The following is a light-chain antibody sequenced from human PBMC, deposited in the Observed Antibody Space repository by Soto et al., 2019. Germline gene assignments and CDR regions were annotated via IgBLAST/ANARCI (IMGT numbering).Light chain of an antibody. J-gene: IGKJ1*01. CDR3: QQYGRSGT. CDR2: GAS. CDR1: QSVSNNY. V-gene: IGKV3-20*01. Sequence: EIELTQSPGTLSTSVGERSTLSCRASQSVSNNYLAWYQQKPGQAPRLLIYGASNRATGIPDRFSGSGSGTDFTLTISRLEPEDFAVYYCQQYGRSGTFGQGTKVDI.